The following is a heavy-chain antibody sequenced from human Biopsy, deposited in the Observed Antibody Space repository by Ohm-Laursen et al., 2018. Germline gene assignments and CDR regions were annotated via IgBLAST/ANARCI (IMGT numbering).Heavy chain of an antibody. J-gene: IGHJ4*02. D-gene: IGHD6-6*01. V-gene: IGHV3-11*06. CDR3: ARDSSRRAREGGMDV. Sequence: SLRLSCTASDFTVSENYFTWVRQAPGKGLEWISYISETSSHIYDADSVRGRFTVARDIAKNSLYLQLNSLRVEDTAVYYCARDSSRRAREGGMDVWGQGTLVIVSS. CDR1: DFTVSENY. CDR2: ISETSSHI.